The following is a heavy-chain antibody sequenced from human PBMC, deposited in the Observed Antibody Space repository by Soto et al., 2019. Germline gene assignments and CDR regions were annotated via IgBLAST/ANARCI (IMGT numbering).Heavy chain of an antibody. CDR3: AHRQRTVYFDY. J-gene: IGHJ4*02. CDR2: IYWDDDK. Sequence: QITLKESGPTLVKPTQTLTLTCTFSGFSLSTSGVGVGWIRQPPGKALEWLALIYWDDDKRYSPSLKSRLTXTXDTSKNQVVLTMTNMDPVDTATYYCAHRQRTVYFDYWGQGTLVTVSS. D-gene: IGHD4-17*01. V-gene: IGHV2-5*02. CDR1: GFSLSTSGVG.